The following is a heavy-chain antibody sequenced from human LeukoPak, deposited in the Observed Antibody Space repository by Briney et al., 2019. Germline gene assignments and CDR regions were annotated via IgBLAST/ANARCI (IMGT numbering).Heavy chain of an antibody. V-gene: IGHV3-33*01. Sequence: PGGSLRLSCAASGFTFNRNGMHWVRQAQGKGLEWVAVIWYDGSKYHADSVKGRFTISRDNSKNTLYLQMNSLRAEDTGMYYCARDSGKNSPDYWGQGTLVTVSS. J-gene: IGHJ4*02. CDR2: IWYDGSK. CDR1: GFTFNRNG. D-gene: IGHD3-10*01. CDR3: ARDSGKNSPDY.